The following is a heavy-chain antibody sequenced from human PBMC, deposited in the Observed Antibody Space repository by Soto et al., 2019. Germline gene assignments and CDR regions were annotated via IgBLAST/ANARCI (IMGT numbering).Heavy chain of an antibody. CDR2: IIAIFGTA. D-gene: IGHD3-16*01. J-gene: IGHJ6*02. Sequence: QVQLVLSGAEVKKPGSSVKVSCKASGGTFSSYAISWVRQAPGQGLVWMGGIIAIFGTANYAQKFQGRVTITADKSTSTAYMELSSLRSEDTAVYYCASSDTSWGYYYYGMDVWGQGTTVTVSS. V-gene: IGHV1-69*06. CDR3: ASSDTSWGYYYYGMDV. CDR1: GGTFSSYA.